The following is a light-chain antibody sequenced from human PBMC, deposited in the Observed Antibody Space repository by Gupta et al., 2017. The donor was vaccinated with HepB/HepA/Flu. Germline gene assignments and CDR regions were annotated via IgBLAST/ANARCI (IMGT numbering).Light chain of an antibody. CDR3: LQHYNFPGT. J-gene: IGKJ2*02. V-gene: IGKV5-2*01. Sequence: TTLKQTPAFSPATPGDTVNISCKASRDIDDDMNWFQQKPGEATVFIIKEATSHATGVPTSFSGSGFGTNFTLTINNLESEDAAYYYCLQHYNFPGTFGQGTKMDIK. CDR1: RDIDDD. CDR2: EAT.